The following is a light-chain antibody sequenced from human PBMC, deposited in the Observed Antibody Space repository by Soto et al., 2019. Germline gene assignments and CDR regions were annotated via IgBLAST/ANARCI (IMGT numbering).Light chain of an antibody. V-gene: IGLV2-23*02. Sequence: QSVLTQPASVSGSPGQSITISCTGTSSDVGSYNLVSWYQQHPGKAPKLMIYEVSKRPSGVSNRFSGSKSGNTASLTISGLQAEDEADYYFCSYAGSSTPLVFGGGTKLTVL. CDR2: EVS. CDR3: CSYAGSSTPLV. J-gene: IGLJ3*02. CDR1: SSDVGSYNL.